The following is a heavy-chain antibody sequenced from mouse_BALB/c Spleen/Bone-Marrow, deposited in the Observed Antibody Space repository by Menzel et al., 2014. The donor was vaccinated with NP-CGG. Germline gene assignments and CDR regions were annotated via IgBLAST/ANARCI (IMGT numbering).Heavy chain of an antibody. D-gene: IGHD2-3*01. CDR3: ARLGDGYSDALDY. Sequence: VQLQQSGPELVKPGVSVKVSCKASGYAFTNYDIYWVKQRHGKSLEWIGYIDLYNGGTSYNQKFKGKATLTVDKSSSTAYMHLNSLTSEDSAVYYCARLGDGYSDALDYWGQGTSVTVSS. CDR1: GYAFTNYD. J-gene: IGHJ4*01. V-gene: IGHV1S135*01. CDR2: IDLYNGGT.